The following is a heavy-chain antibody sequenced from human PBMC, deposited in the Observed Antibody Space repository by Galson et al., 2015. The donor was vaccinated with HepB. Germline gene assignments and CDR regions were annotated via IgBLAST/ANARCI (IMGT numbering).Heavy chain of an antibody. J-gene: IGHJ4*02. D-gene: IGHD1-26*01. V-gene: IGHV3-9*01. CDR2: ISWNSGSR. CDR3: AKERSTKGYFDF. CDR1: GFTFEDYA. Sequence: SLRLSCAASGFTFEDYAMHWVRQVPGKGLEWVSGISWNSGSRTYADSVKGRFTISRDNARNSLYLQMNSLRVEDTALYYCAKERSTKGYFDFWGQGTLVTVSS.